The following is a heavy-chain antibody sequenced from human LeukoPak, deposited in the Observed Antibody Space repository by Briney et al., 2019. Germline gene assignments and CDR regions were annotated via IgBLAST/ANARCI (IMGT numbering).Heavy chain of an antibody. D-gene: IGHD5-12*01. J-gene: IGHJ4*02. CDR3: ARGRVDIVATEGVRSIAVAGRNFDY. Sequence: SETLSLTCAVYGGSFSGYYWSWIRQPPGKGLEWIGEINNSGSTNYNPSLKSRVTISVDTSKNKFSLKLSSVTAADTAVYYCARGRVDIVATEGVRSIAVAGRNFDYWGQGTLVTVSS. CDR1: GGSFSGYY. V-gene: IGHV4-34*01. CDR2: INNSGST.